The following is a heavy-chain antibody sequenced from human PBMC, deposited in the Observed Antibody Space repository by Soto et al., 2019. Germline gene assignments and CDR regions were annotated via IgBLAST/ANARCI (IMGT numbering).Heavy chain of an antibody. D-gene: IGHD4-17*01. CDR1: GFTFSNHA. CDR2: IIAGGGAT. J-gene: IGHJ6*02. CDR3: AKYGVAYYKYYAMDA. Sequence: GGSLRLSCAASGFTFSNHAMSWVRQAPGKGLEWVSAIIAGGGATYNADSVKGRFAISRDNSKNTLYLQMNSLRAEDTAVYYCAKYGVAYYKYYAMDAWGQGTTVTVSS. V-gene: IGHV3-23*01.